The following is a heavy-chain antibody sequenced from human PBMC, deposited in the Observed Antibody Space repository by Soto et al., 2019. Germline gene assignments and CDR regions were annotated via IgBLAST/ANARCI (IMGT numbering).Heavy chain of an antibody. CDR1: GGSISSGGYY. J-gene: IGHJ5*02. CDR2: IYYSGST. V-gene: IGHV4-31*03. Sequence: PSETLSLTCTVSGGSISSGGYYWSWIRQHPGKGLEWIGYIYYSGSTYYNPSLKSRVTISVDTSKNQFSLKLSSVTAADTAVYYCARDLGTAMVKFNNWFDPWGQGTLVTVSS. CDR3: ARDLGTAMVKFNNWFDP. D-gene: IGHD5-18*01.